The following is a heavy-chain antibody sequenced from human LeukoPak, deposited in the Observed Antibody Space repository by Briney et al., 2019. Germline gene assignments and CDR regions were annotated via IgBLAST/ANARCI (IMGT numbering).Heavy chain of an antibody. CDR1: GYTFTGHY. J-gene: IGHJ4*02. V-gene: IGHV1-2*06. Sequence: ASVKVSCKASGYTFTGHYMHWVRQAPGQGLEWMGRINPNTNDADYAQKFQGRVSMTTDTPISTAFMEVSRLTSDDTAVYYCTRATLDCSNTSCRLLDFWGQGTLVTVSS. CDR2: INPNTNDA. CDR3: TRATLDCSNTSCRLLDF. D-gene: IGHD2-2*01.